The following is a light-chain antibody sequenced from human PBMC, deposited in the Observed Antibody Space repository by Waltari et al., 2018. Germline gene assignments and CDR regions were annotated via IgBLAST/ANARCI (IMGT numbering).Light chain of an antibody. V-gene: IGLV1-44*01. J-gene: IGLJ3*02. Sequence: QSVLTQPPSASGTPGQRVTISCSGTSSNLGNNVVNWYQQVPGTAPKPLIYRTVMRPSGGPDRFAAAKSGTSAPLAISGLQAEDEAEYYCASWDDSLNGHWVFGGGTKVTVL. CDR3: ASWDDSLNGHWV. CDR2: RTV. CDR1: SSNLGNNV.